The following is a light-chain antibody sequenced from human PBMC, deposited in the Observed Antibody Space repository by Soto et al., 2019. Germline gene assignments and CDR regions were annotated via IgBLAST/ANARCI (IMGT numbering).Light chain of an antibody. CDR1: QNIRSR. V-gene: IGKV1-5*01. CDR3: QQYHSYWT. CDR2: DAS. Sequence: DFQMTQSPSTLSASVGDRVTITCRASQNIRSRLAWFQQKPGKTPKLLIYDASSLESRVPQRFSGSGSGTELTLTISSLQTYDFSTYYCQQYHSYWTFGQGTKVE. J-gene: IGKJ1*01.